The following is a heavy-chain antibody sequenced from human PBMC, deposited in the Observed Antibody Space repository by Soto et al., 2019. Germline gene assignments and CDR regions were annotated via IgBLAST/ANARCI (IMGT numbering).Heavy chain of an antibody. D-gene: IGHD2-21*02. Sequence: EVQLVESGGGLVKPGGSLRLSCAASGFIFSNAWMSWVRQAPGKGLEWVSRIKTKTDGGTTDYAAPVKGRFTISREDSKNTLYLQMNSLKTEDTAVYYCTTGVTSRGMDVWGQGTTVTVSS. J-gene: IGHJ6*02. CDR3: TTGVTSRGMDV. CDR1: GFIFSNAW. CDR2: IKTKTDGGTT. V-gene: IGHV3-15*01.